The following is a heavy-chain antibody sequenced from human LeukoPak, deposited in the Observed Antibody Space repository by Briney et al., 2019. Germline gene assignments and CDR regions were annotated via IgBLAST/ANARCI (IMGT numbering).Heavy chain of an antibody. CDR1: GGSISSSYNY. CDR3: ARHVSGSSGWYVDS. V-gene: IGHV4-39*01. CDR2: IYYSGST. D-gene: IGHD6-19*01. J-gene: IGHJ4*02. Sequence: SSETLSLTCTVSGGSISSSYNYWGWIRQPPGKGLEWIGTIYYSGSTYYNPSFQSRVAIYVDTSKNQFSLSLTSMTAADTSVYYCARHVSGSSGWYVDSWGQGTLVIVSS.